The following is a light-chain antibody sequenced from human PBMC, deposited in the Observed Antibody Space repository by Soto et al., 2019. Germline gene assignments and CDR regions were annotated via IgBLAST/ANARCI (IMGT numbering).Light chain of an antibody. Sequence: DIQMTQSPSTLSASVGDRVTITCRASQSISSWLAWYQQKPGKAPKLLIYKASSLESGVPSRFSGSGSGKEFTLTISSLQPDDFATYYCQQYTSYTFGQGTKLEIK. J-gene: IGKJ2*01. V-gene: IGKV1-5*03. CDR3: QQYTSYT. CDR1: QSISSW. CDR2: KAS.